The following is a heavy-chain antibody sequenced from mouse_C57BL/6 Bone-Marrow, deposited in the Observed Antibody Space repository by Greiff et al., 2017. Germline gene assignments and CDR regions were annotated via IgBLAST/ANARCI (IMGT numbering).Heavy chain of an antibody. Sequence: EVQLQQSGAELVRPGASVKLSCTASGFNIKDDYMHWVRQRPEQGLEWIGRIDPENGDTEYASKFQGKATITADTSSNTYYLQLSSLTSEDTSVYYYTTLDCRFAYWGQGTLVTVSA. V-gene: IGHV14-4*01. CDR3: TTLDCRFAY. CDR2: IDPENGDT. CDR1: GFNIKDDY. J-gene: IGHJ3*01.